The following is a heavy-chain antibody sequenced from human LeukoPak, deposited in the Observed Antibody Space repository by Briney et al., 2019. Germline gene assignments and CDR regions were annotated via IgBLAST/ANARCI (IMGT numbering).Heavy chain of an antibody. CDR3: ASRYSYGYQYAFDI. CDR1: GFTFSSYW. J-gene: IGHJ3*02. CDR2: IKQDGSEK. D-gene: IGHD5-18*01. Sequence: GGSLRLSCAASGFTFSSYWMSWVRQAPGKGLEWVANIKQDGSEKYYVDSVKGRFTISRDNAKNSLYLQMNSLRAEDTAVYYCASRYSYGYQYAFDIWGQGTMVTVSS. V-gene: IGHV3-7*01.